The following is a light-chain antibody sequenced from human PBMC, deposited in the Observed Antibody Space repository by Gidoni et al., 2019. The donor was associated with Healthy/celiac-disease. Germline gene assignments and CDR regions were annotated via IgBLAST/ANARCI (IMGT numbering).Light chain of an antibody. CDR3: AAWDDSLSAHVV. J-gene: IGLJ2*01. V-gene: IGLV1-47*02. Sequence: QSVLTQPPSASGTPGQRVTISCSGSSSNTGSNYLYWYQQLPGTAPKLLMYSNNQRPSGVPDRFSGSKSGTSAALAISGLRSEDEADYYCAAWDDSLSAHVVFGGGTKLTVL. CDR2: SNN. CDR1: SSNTGSNY.